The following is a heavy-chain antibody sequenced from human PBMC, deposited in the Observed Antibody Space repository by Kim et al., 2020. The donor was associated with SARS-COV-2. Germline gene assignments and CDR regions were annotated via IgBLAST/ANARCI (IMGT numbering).Heavy chain of an antibody. CDR3: ARDGPYATSPGGFDS. Sequence: ASVKVSCKASGYTFTNYAMNWVRKAPGQGLEWMGWINTNTGNPTYIQGFIGRFVFSMDTSVSTAYLQINSLEAEDTAVYFCARDGPYATSPGGFDSWGQG. D-gene: IGHD2-2*01. J-gene: IGHJ4*02. V-gene: IGHV7-4-1*02. CDR2: INTNTGNP. CDR1: GYTFTNYA.